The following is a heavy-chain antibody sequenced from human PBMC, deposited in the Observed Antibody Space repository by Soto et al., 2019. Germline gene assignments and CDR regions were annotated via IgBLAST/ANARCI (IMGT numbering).Heavy chain of an antibody. D-gene: IGHD2-2*01. CDR3: ARGPILPGATSWLDP. CDR2: IIPMTGTP. J-gene: IGHJ5*02. V-gene: IGHV1-69*01. CDR1: GGIFSSFS. Sequence: QVQLVQSGAEVKTPGSSVEVSCKASGGIFSSFSITWVRQVPGHGLEWMGGIIPMTGTPNYAEKFQGRLTLTAAASTRTAHLVLSSLKSEDTAVSYCARGPILPGATSWLDPWGQGTVVIVSS.